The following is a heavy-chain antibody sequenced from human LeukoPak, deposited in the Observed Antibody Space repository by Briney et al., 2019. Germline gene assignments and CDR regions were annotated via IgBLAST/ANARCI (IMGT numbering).Heavy chain of an antibody. CDR3: AKKTPGTYPFDY. CDR1: GSTFSSSA. Sequence: GGSLRLSCAASGSTFSSSAMNWVRQVPGKGLEWVSASGTAGDTYYADSVKGRFTISRDDSKNTLYLQMTSLRAEDTAVYYCAKKTPGTYPFDYWGQGTLVTVSP. CDR2: SGTAGDT. V-gene: IGHV3-23*01. D-gene: IGHD6-13*01. J-gene: IGHJ4*02.